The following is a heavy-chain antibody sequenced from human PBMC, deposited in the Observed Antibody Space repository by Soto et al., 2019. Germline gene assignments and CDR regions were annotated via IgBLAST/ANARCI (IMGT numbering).Heavy chain of an antibody. V-gene: IGHV4-59*08. Sequence: SETLSLTCTVSGGSISSYYWSWIRQPPGKGLEWIGYIYYNGSTNYNPSLKSRVTISVDTSKNQFSLKLSSVTAADTAVYYCARQYYYMDVWGKGTTVTV. CDR3: ARQYYYMDV. CDR1: GGSISSYY. CDR2: IYYNGST. J-gene: IGHJ6*03.